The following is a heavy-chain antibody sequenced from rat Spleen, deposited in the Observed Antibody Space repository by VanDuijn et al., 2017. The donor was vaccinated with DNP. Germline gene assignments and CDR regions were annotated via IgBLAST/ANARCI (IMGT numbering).Heavy chain of an antibody. Sequence: EVQLVQSGGGLVQPGKSLKISCAASGFTFSDYYMAWVRQAPTKGLEWVAYISYDGGMTYYGDSVKGRFTISRANERSTLYLQMNSLRSEDMATYYCVRWYNSGFYFDYWGQGVMVTVSS. CDR3: VRWYNSGFYFDY. J-gene: IGHJ2*01. CDR2: ISYDGGMT. CDR1: GFTFSDYY. V-gene: IGHV5-22*01. D-gene: IGHD4-3*01.